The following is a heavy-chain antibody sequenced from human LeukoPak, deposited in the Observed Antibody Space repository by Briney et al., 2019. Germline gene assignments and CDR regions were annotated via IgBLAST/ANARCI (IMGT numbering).Heavy chain of an antibody. V-gene: IGHV3-64*01. D-gene: IGHD6-13*01. Sequence: GGSLLLSCAASGFTFSSYAMHWVRRAPGKGLEYVSAISSNGGSTYYANSVKGRFTISRDNSKNTLYLQMGSLRAEDMAVYYCARDNQRAAAAGYYYYGMDVWGQGTTVTVSS. CDR1: GFTFSSYA. CDR3: ARDNQRAAAAGYYYYGMDV. J-gene: IGHJ6*02. CDR2: ISSNGGST.